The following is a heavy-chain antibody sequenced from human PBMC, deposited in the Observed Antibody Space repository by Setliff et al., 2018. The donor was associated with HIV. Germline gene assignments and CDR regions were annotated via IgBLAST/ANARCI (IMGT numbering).Heavy chain of an antibody. J-gene: IGHJ4*02. Sequence: PGGSLRLSCVVSGLTFSTSAMSWVRQGPGKGLHWVAGISRSGVSTHYADPVKGRSSISRDNSKNTLLLQMNSLRVEDTALYSCVKGGDYNRRGFFDSWGLGTLVTVSS. CDR2: ISRSGVST. V-gene: IGHV3-23*01. CDR3: VKGGDYNRRGFFDS. D-gene: IGHD4-4*01. CDR1: GLTFSTSA.